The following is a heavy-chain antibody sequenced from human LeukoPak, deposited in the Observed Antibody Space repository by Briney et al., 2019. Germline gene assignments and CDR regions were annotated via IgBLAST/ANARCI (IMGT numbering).Heavy chain of an antibody. D-gene: IGHD6-25*01. Sequence: PSETLSLTCTVSGGSISSYYWTWIRQSAGKGLEWIGRINTSGSTNYNPSLRSRVTMSVSTSKNQFSLNLTSVTAADTAVYSCAREGGDPRWLDPWGQGTLVTVSS. CDR2: INTSGST. CDR1: GGSISSYY. V-gene: IGHV4-4*07. CDR3: AREGGDPRWLDP. J-gene: IGHJ5*02.